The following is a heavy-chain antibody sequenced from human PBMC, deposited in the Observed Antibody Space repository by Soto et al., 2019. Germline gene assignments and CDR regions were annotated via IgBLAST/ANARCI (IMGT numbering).Heavy chain of an antibody. V-gene: IGHV1-8*01. J-gene: IGHJ4*02. Sequence: QVQLVQSGAEVKKPGASVKVSCKASGYTFTSYDINCVRQATGQGLEWMGWMNPNSGNTGDAQKLQGRVTMTRNTSIRKAYMELSSLRSEDTAVYYCARRYCSSTSCYEYYWGQGTLVTVSS. CDR2: MNPNSGNT. CDR1: GYTFTSYD. D-gene: IGHD2-2*01. CDR3: ARRYCSSTSCYEYY.